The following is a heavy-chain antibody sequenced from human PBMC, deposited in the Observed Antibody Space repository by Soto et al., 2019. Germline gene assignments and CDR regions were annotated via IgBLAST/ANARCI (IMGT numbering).Heavy chain of an antibody. J-gene: IGHJ5*02. Sequence: QVQLQESGPGLVKPSGTLSLTCAVSGGSISSSNWWSWVRQPPGKGLEWIGEIYHSGSNNYNPSFKSRVTKSLDKSKNNFSLKRRFAPPANTVVYYCARNNMVRGVMRWLDPWGQCTIVTVS. CDR2: IYHSGSN. D-gene: IGHD3-10*01. V-gene: IGHV4-4*02. CDR1: GGSISSSNW. CDR3: ARNNMVRGVMRWLDP.